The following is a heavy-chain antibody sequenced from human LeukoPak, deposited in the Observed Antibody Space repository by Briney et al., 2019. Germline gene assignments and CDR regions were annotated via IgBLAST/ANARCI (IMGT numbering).Heavy chain of an antibody. J-gene: IGHJ5*02. CDR2: INHSGST. Sequence: PSETLSLTCAVYGGSFSGYHWSWIRQPPGKGLEWIGEINHSGSTNYNPSLKSRVTISVDTSKNQFSLKLSSVTAADTAVYYCARAEYNWFDPWGQGTLVTVSS. CDR1: GGSFSGYH. V-gene: IGHV4-34*01. CDR3: ARAEYNWFDP.